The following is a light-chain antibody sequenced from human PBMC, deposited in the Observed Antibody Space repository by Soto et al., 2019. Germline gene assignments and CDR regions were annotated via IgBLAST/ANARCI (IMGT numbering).Light chain of an antibody. Sequence: QSVLTQPASVSGSPGQSITISCTGTSSDVGGYSHVSWYHQHPGEAPKLMIYDVSSRPSGVSNRFSGSKAADTASLTISGLQAEDEADYYCSAFATTDTPMVFGGGTKLTVL. CDR1: SSDVGGYSH. J-gene: IGLJ2*01. CDR3: SAFATTDTPMV. V-gene: IGLV2-14*03. CDR2: DVS.